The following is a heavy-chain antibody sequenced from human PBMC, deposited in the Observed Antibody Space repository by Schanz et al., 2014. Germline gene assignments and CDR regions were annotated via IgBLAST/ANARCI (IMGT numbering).Heavy chain of an antibody. CDR1: GFTFSIYA. V-gene: IGHV3-64*04. Sequence: QVQLVESGGGVVQPGRSLRLSCAASGFTFSIYAMHWVRQAPGKGLEYVSAISHDGYSTYYADSVKGRFTISRDNSKNTLYLQMNSLRPEDTAVYYCAKYRGYYRVSGSYRELEYWGQGTLVTVSP. CDR3: AKYRGYYRVSGSYRELEY. CDR2: ISHDGYST. J-gene: IGHJ4*02. D-gene: IGHD3-10*01.